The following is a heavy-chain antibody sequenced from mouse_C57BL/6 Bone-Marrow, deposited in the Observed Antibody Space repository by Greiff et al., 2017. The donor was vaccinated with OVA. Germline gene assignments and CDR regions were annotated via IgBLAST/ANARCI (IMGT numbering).Heavy chain of an antibody. V-gene: IGHV3-6*01. CDR1: GYSITSGYY. Sequence: EVKLMESGPGLVKPSQSLSLTCSVTGYSITSGYYWNWIRQFPGNKLEWMGYISYDGSNNYNPSLKNRISITRDTSKNQFFLKLNSVTTEDTATYYCARFRESSDYWGQGTTLTVSS. D-gene: IGHD1-3*01. J-gene: IGHJ2*01. CDR3: ARFRESSDY. CDR2: ISYDGSN.